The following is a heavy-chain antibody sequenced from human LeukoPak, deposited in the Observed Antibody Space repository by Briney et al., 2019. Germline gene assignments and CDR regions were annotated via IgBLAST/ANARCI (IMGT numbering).Heavy chain of an antibody. CDR1: GGTFSSYA. D-gene: IGHD2-2*02. Sequence: SVKVSCKASGGTFSSYAISWVRQAPGQGLEWMGGIIPIFGTVNYAQKFQGRVTITADESTSTAYMELSSLRSEDTAVYYCGTGYCSSTSCYTMMDYWGQGTLVTVSS. V-gene: IGHV1-69*13. CDR3: GTGYCSSTSCYTMMDY. J-gene: IGHJ4*02. CDR2: IIPIFGTV.